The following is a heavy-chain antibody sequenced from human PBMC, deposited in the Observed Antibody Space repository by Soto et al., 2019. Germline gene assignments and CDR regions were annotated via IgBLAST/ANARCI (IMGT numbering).Heavy chain of an antibody. V-gene: IGHV1-18*01. D-gene: IGHD1-1*01. CDR3: GRGRYGDY. J-gene: IGHJ4*02. CDR1: GYALTTYG. Sequence: QVHLVQSGAEVKKPGASVKVSCQGSGYALTTYGITWVRQAPGQGLEWMGWISAHNGNTNYAQKLQGRVTVTRDTSTSTAYMELRRLGYDATAVFYCGRGRYGDYWGPGPLVTVSS. CDR2: ISAHNGNT.